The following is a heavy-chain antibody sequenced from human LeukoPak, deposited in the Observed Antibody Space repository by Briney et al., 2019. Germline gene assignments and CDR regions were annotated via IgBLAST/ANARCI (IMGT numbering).Heavy chain of an antibody. CDR1: GGTFSSYA. J-gene: IGHJ3*02. D-gene: IGHD3-22*01. V-gene: IGHV1-69*13. Sequence: SVKVSCKASGGTFSSYAISWVRQAPGQGLEWMGGIIPIFGTANYAQKFQGRVTITADESTSTAYMELSSLRSEDTAVHYCARARGTYYYDSSGYGANAFDIWGQGTMVTVSS. CDR3: ARARGTYYYDSSGYGANAFDI. CDR2: IIPIFGTA.